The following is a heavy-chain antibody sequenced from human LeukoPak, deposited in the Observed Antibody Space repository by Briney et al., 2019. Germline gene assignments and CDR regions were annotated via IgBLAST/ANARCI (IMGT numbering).Heavy chain of an antibody. D-gene: IGHD6-13*01. CDR2: IYYSGST. CDR3: AKHRVWQPADAFDI. CDR1: GGSISSSSYY. J-gene: IGHJ3*02. V-gene: IGHV4-39*01. Sequence: SETLSLACTVSGGSISSSSYYWGWIRQPPGKGLEWIGSIYYSGSTYYNPSLKSRVTISVDTSKNQFSLKLSSVTAADTAVYYCAKHRVWQPADAFDIWGQGTMVTVSS.